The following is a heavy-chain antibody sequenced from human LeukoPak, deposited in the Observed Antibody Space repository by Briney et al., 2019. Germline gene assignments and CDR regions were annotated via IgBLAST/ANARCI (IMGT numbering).Heavy chain of an antibody. CDR3: ARGIDILTA. CDR2: VTHSSTYI. D-gene: IGHD3-9*01. J-gene: IGHJ4*02. V-gene: IGHV3-21*01. CDR1: GFIFTTYT. Sequence: GGSLRLSCAASGFIFTTYTMNWVRQAPGKGLEWVSSVTHSSTYIFYAGSVKGRFAISRDNAKNSVYLQMNSLRAEDTAVYYCARGIDILTAWGQGTLVTVSS.